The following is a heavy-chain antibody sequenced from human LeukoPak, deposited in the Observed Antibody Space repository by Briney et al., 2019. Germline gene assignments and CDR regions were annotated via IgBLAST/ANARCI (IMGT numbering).Heavy chain of an antibody. CDR2: ISGSGGST. J-gene: IGHJ4*02. D-gene: IGHD3-22*01. CDR1: GFTFSSYA. Sequence: GGSLRLSCAASGFTFSSYAMSWVRQAPGKGLEWDSAISGSGGSTYYADSVKGRFTISRDNSKNTLYLQMNSLRAEDTAVYYCARVVITPYYFDYWGQGTLVTVSS. V-gene: IGHV3-23*01. CDR3: ARVVITPYYFDY.